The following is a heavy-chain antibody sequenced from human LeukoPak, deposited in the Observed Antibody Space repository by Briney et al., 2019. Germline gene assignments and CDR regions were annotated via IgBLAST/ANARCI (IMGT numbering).Heavy chain of an antibody. D-gene: IGHD3-10*01. CDR2: INWNGAGT. V-gene: IGHV3-20*04. Sequence: GGSLRLSCAASGFDFDDYAMHWVRQAPGKGLEWVSGINWNGAGTGYADSVKGRFTISRDNAKNSLYLQMNSLRAEDTALYYCARRVDGSGRYRGYYYYYMNVWGKGTTVTISS. J-gene: IGHJ6*03. CDR1: GFDFDDYA. CDR3: ARRVDGSGRYRGYYYYYMNV.